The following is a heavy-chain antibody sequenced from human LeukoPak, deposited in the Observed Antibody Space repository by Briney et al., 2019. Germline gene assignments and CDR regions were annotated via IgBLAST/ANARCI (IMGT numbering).Heavy chain of an antibody. Sequence: PGGSLRLSCAASGFTFSSYGMHWVRQAPGKGLEWVSSISSSSSYIYYADSVKGRFTISRDNAKNSLYLQMNSLRAEDTAVYYCARVTTVTGGAFDIWGQGTMVTVSS. CDR3: ARVTTVTGGAFDI. D-gene: IGHD4-17*01. CDR2: ISSSSSYI. J-gene: IGHJ3*02. V-gene: IGHV3-21*01. CDR1: GFTFSSYG.